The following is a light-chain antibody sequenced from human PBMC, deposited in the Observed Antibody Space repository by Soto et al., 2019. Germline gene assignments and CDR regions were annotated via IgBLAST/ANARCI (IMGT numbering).Light chain of an antibody. Sequence: DNQMTQSPSTLSASVGDRVTITCRASRSVDLCLAWYQQKPGKAPKLLIYDASSLQSGVPSRFSGSGSGTEFTLTISSLQPDDFGTYYCQEYNSYTGTFGPGTKVDIK. CDR3: QEYNSYTGT. CDR2: DAS. J-gene: IGKJ1*01. V-gene: IGKV1-5*01. CDR1: RSVDLC.